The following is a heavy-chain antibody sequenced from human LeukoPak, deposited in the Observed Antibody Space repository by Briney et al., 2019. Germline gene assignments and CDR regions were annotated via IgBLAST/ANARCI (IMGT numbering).Heavy chain of an antibody. CDR1: GGSISSSSYC. Sequence: SETLSITCTVSGGSISSSSYCWGWIRQPPGKGLEWIGSIYYSGSTYYNPSLKSRVTISVDTSKNQFSLKLSSVTAADTAVYYCARVRDYWRYFDYWGQGTLVTVSS. CDR3: ARVRDYWRYFDY. D-gene: IGHD1-1*01. V-gene: IGHV4-39*07. J-gene: IGHJ4*02. CDR2: IYYSGST.